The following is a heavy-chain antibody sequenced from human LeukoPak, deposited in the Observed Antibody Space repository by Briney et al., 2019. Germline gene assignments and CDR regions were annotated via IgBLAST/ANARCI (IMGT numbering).Heavy chain of an antibody. V-gene: IGHV3-49*04. CDR2: IRNEVYGGTP. D-gene: IGHD2-8*02. J-gene: IGHJ4*02. CDR3: SDALTGY. Sequence: GGSLRLSCTTSGFNFADYAMSWVRQAPGKGLEWVGFIRNEVYGGTPEYAASVKGRFTISRDDSKSIAYLQMNSLKTEDTAVYYCSDALTGYWGQGTLVTVSS. CDR1: GFNFADYA.